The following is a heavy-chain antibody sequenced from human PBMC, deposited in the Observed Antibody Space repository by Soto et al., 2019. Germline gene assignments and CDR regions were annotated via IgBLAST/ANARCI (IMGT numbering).Heavy chain of an antibody. CDR1: GGSIRGFY. CDR2: IHTVGTT. CDR3: ARFSGGPIR. Sequence: PSETLSLTCTVSGGSIRGFYWNWFRQPAGKGLEWIGRIHTVGTTNYKPSLRSRVTMSVDTSKNQFSLKLTSVTAADAAVYYCARFSGGPIRWGQGILVTVSS. J-gene: IGHJ4*02. V-gene: IGHV4-4*07.